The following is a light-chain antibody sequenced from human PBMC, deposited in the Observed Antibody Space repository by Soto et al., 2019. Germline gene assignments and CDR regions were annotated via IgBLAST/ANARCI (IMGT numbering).Light chain of an antibody. CDR1: QGISSY. V-gene: IGKV1-27*01. J-gene: IGKJ3*01. CDR3: QKYSGAPFT. Sequence: DIQMTQSPSSLSASVGDRVTITCRASQGISSYLAWYQQKPGKVPKLLISAASTLQSGVPSRFSGGGSGTHFTLTISSLQHEDVETYYCQKYSGAPFTFGPGTKVDIK. CDR2: AAS.